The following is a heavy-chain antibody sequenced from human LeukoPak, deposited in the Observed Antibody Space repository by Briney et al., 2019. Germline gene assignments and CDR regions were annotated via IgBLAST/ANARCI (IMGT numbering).Heavy chain of an antibody. Sequence: GGSLRLSCAASGFTFSSYWMHWVRQAPGKGLLWVSRINSDESSTSYADSVKGRFTISRDNAKNTLYLQMNSLRAEDTAVYYCAREGIAAAGDWFDPWGQGTLVTVSS. D-gene: IGHD6-13*01. CDR1: GFTFSSYW. J-gene: IGHJ5*02. CDR3: AREGIAAAGDWFDP. V-gene: IGHV3-74*01. CDR2: INSDESST.